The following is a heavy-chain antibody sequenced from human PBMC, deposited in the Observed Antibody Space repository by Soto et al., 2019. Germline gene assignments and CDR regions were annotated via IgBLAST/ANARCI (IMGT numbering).Heavy chain of an antibody. J-gene: IGHJ6*02. D-gene: IGHD5-18*01. V-gene: IGHV4-59*01. CDR3: AREAIQLWAPGLYYYYGMDV. CDR1: GGSISSYY. CDR2: IYYSGST. Sequence: SETLSLTCTVSGGSISSYYWSWIRQPPGKGLEWIGYIYYSGSTNYNPSLKSRVTISVDTSKNQFSLKLSSVTAADTAVYYCAREAIQLWAPGLYYYYGMDVWGQGTTVTVSS.